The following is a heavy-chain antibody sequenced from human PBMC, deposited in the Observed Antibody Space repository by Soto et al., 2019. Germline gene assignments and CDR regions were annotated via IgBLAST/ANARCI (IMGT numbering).Heavy chain of an antibody. Sequence: QVHLEESGGGVVQPGGSLRLSCAGSGFDFSGYTIHWVRQAPGKGLEWVAVISYDGSDKYYADSVKGRFTISRDNAKKTLYLQRNSLRIEDTAVYYCARVECSTTTCYYYGFDVWGQGTTVTVSS. V-gene: IGHV3-30-3*01. CDR2: ISYDGSDK. J-gene: IGHJ6*02. CDR1: GFDFSGYT. D-gene: IGHD2-2*01. CDR3: ARVECSTTTCYYYGFDV.